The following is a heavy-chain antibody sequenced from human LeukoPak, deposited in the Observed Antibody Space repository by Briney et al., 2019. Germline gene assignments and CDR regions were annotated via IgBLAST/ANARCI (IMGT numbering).Heavy chain of an antibody. V-gene: IGHV1-69*05. J-gene: IGHJ6*03. CDR3: ARRPGYSSSWYESGYYYYMDV. CDR2: IIPIFGTA. Sequence: SVKVSCKASGGTFSSYAISWVRQAPGQGLEWMGGIIPIFGTANYAQKFQGRVTMTTDTSTSTAYMELRSLRSDDAAVYYCARRPGYSSSWYESGYYYYMDVWGKGTTVTISS. D-gene: IGHD6-13*01. CDR1: GGTFSSYA.